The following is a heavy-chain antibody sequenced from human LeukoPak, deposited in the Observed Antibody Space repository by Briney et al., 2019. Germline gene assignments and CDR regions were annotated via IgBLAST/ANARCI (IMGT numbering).Heavy chain of an antibody. Sequence: PGGSLRLSCAASGFTFSNYGMHWVRQAPGKGLEWVAVIWYDGSNKYYADSVKGRFTISRDNSKNTLYLQMNSLRAEDTAVYYCAKGDTSDPFEYWGQGTLFTVSS. D-gene: IGHD3-22*01. CDR1: GFTFSNYG. CDR3: AKGDTSDPFEY. V-gene: IGHV3-33*06. J-gene: IGHJ4*02. CDR2: IWYDGSNK.